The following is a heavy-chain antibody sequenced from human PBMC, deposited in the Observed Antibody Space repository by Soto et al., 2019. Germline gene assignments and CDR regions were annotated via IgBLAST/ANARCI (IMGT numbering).Heavy chain of an antibody. D-gene: IGHD6-13*01. V-gene: IGHV4-59*01. CDR2: IYYTGST. CDR3: AGNTGSSWSAFDP. J-gene: IGHJ5*02. Sequence: QVQLQESGPGLVKPSETLSLTCTVSGGSISSFYWSWIRQPPGKGLEWVGYIYYTGSTNYNPSLKSRVTVSVDTSKHQFSLMLSSVTAADTAVYSCAGNTGSSWSAFDPWGQGTLVTVSS. CDR1: GGSISSFY.